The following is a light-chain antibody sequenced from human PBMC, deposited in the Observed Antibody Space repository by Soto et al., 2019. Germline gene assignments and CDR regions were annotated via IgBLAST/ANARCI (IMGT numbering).Light chain of an antibody. CDR2: YES. J-gene: IGLJ2*01. CDR3: QVWDSSSDVV. Sequence: SYELTQPPSVSVAPGKTARITCGGNNIGRKSVYWYQQKPGQAPVLVIYYESDRPSGIPERFSGSNSGNTATLTISRVEAGDEADYYCQVWDSSSDVVFGGGTKLTVL. V-gene: IGLV3-21*04. CDR1: NIGRKS.